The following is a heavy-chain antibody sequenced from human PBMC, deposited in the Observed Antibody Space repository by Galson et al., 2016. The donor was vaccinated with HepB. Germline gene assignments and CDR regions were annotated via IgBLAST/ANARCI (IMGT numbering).Heavy chain of an antibody. CDR2: IYSGGST. Sequence: SLRLSCAASGFTVSSNYMSWVRQAPGKGLEWVSVIYSGGSTYYADSVKGRFTFSRDNSKNTLYLQMNSLRAEDTAVYYCAREGSHFDSSGYYPSYYGMDVWGQGTTVTVSS. V-gene: IGHV3-53*01. CDR3: AREGSHFDSSGYYPSYYGMDV. J-gene: IGHJ6*02. CDR1: GFTVSSNY. D-gene: IGHD3-22*01.